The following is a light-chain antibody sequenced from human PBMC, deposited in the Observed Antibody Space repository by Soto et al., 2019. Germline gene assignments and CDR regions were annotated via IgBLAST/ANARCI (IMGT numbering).Light chain of an antibody. Sequence: QSFLTRPASVSGAPEQSITISCTGSSSDVGAYHFVSWYQHHPGKAPKLILYEVTARPSGVSSRFSGSKSGNTASLTISGLQADDEANYYCSSYTSSNTPYVFGTGTQVTVL. CDR3: SSYTSSNTPYV. J-gene: IGLJ1*01. V-gene: IGLV2-14*01. CDR2: EVT. CDR1: SSDVGAYHF.